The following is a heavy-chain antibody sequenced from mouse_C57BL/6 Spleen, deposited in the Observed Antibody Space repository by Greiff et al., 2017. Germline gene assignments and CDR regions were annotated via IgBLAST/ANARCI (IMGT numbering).Heavy chain of an antibody. CDR2: ISYDGSN. J-gene: IGHJ4*01. CDR1: GYSITSGYY. V-gene: IGHV3-6*01. Sequence: EVQLQESGPGLVKPSQSLSLTCSVTGYSITSGYYWNWIRQFPGNKLEWMGYISYDGSNNYNPSLKNRISITRDTSKNQFFLKLNSVTTEDTATYYCARDRVLYAMDYWGQGTSVTVSS. CDR3: ARDRVLYAMDY.